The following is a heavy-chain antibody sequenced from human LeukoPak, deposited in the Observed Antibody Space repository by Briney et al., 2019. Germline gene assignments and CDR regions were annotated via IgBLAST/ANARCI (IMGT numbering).Heavy chain of an antibody. CDR3: AKGMDYYDSSGHYLYYAMDV. CDR1: GFSFSIYA. Sequence: GGSLRLSCAASGFSFSIYAMSWVRQAPGKGLEWVSLTSGTGYSTYYADSVRGRFTMSRDNSKNTLYLQMRSLGTEDTAAYFCAKGMDYYDSSGHYLYYAMDVWGQGTTVTVSS. CDR2: TSGTGYST. D-gene: IGHD3-22*01. J-gene: IGHJ6*02. V-gene: IGHV3-23*01.